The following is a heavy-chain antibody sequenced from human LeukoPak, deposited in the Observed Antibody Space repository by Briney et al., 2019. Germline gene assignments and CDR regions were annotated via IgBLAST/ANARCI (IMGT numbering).Heavy chain of an antibody. D-gene: IGHD6-19*01. CDR1: GFTFSSYG. CDR2: ISYDGSNK. Sequence: GGSLRLSCAASGFTFSSYGMHWVRQAPGKGLEWVAVISYDGSNKYYADSVKGRFTISRDNSKNTLYLQMNSLRAEDTAVYYCGKLESSGWGSDYWGQETLVTVPS. J-gene: IGHJ4*02. V-gene: IGHV3-30*18. CDR3: GKLESSGWGSDY.